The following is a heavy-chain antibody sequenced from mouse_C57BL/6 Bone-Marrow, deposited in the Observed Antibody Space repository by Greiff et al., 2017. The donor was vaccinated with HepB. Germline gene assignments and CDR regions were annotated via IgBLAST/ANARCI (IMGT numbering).Heavy chain of an antibody. Sequence: QVQLQQPGAELVRPGSSVKLSCKASGYTFTSYWMDWVKQRPGQGLEWIGNIYPSDSETHYNQKFKDKATLTVDKSSSTAYMQLSSLTSEDSAVYYCARGATMPLDYWGQGTTRTVSS. D-gene: IGHD2-1*01. CDR1: GYTFTSYW. CDR3: ARGATMPLDY. J-gene: IGHJ2*01. V-gene: IGHV1-61*01. CDR2: IYPSDSET.